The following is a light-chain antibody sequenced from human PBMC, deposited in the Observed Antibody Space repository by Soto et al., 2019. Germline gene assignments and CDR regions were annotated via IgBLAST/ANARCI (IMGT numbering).Light chain of an antibody. CDR3: QQYNSLWT. CDR1: QSISSW. CDR2: DAS. J-gene: IGKJ1*01. V-gene: IGKV1-5*01. Sequence: DIQMTQSPSTLSASVGDRVTITCRASQSISSWLAWYQQKPGKAPKLLIYDASSLERGVPSRFSGRGSGTEFSLTISSLQPDDFATYYCQQYNSLWTCGQGTKVEIK.